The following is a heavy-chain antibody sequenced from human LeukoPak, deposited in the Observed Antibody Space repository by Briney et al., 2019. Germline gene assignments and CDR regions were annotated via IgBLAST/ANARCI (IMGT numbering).Heavy chain of an antibody. CDR2: IFYSGTT. CDR3: ARGGWNKFDY. J-gene: IGHJ4*02. CDR1: GGSISSYY. Sequence: SETLSLTCTVSGGSISSYYWSWIGQPPGKGLEWIGFIFYSGTTSYNPSLKSRVTISVDTSKNQFSLKLSSVTAADTAVYYCARGGWNKFDYWGQGTLVTVSS. D-gene: IGHD3-22*01. V-gene: IGHV4-59*01.